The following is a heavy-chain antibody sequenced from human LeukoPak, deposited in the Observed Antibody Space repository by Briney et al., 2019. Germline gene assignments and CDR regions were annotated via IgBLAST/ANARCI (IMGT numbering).Heavy chain of an antibody. CDR2: IGTAGDT. CDR3: ARAQTNLAYCGGDCYAFDY. CDR1: GFTFSSYD. J-gene: IGHJ4*02. Sequence: GGSLRLSCAASGFTFSSYDIHWVRQATGKGLEWVSAIGTAGDTYYPGSVKGRFTISRENAKNSLYLQMNSLRAGDTAVYYCARAQTNLAYCGGDCYAFDYWGQGTLVTVSS. V-gene: IGHV3-13*01. D-gene: IGHD2-21*02.